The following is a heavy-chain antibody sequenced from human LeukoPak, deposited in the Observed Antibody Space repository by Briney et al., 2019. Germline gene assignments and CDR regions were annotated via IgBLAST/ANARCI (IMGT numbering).Heavy chain of an antibody. D-gene: IGHD2-8*01. J-gene: IGHJ4*02. V-gene: IGHV1-2*02. CDR2: INPNSGGT. CDR1: GYTFTGYY. Sequence: ASVTVSCKASGYTFTGYYMHWVRQAPGQGLEWMGWINPNSGGTNYAQKFQGRVTMTSDTSVSTAYMELSRLRSDDTAVYYCVKGPHNADPFDSWGQGTLVTVSS. CDR3: VKGPHNADPFDS.